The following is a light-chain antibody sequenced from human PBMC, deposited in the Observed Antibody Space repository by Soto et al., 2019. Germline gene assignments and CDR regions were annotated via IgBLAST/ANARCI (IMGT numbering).Light chain of an antibody. CDR2: AAS. CDR1: QVINNY. J-gene: IGKJ3*01. V-gene: IGKV1-27*01. Sequence: DIQMTQSPSSLSASVGDRVTISCRASQVINNYLAWYQQKPGKVPKLLIYAASTLQSGVPSRFSGSGSGTDFTLTISSLQPEGVATYYCQKYNSAPPVTFGPGTKVHV. CDR3: QKYNSAPPVT.